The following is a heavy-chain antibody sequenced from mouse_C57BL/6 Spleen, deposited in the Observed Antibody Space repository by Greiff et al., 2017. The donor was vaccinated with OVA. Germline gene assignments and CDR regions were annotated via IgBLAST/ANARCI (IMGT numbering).Heavy chain of an antibody. CDR2: ISNGGGST. Sequence: EVQLVESGGGLVQPGGSLKLSCAASGFTFSDYYMYWVRQTPEKRLEWVAYISNGGGSTYYPDTVKGRCTISRDNAKNTLYLQMSRLKSEDTAMYYCARRGNYAMDYWGQGTSVTVSS. J-gene: IGHJ4*01. CDR3: ARRGNYAMDY. CDR1: GFTFSDYY. V-gene: IGHV5-12*01.